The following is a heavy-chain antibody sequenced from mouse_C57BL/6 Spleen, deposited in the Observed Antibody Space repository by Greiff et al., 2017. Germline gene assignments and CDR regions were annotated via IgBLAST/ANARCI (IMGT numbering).Heavy chain of an antibody. Sequence: VQLQQSGAELARPGASVKLSCKASGYTFTSYCISWVKQSTGQGLEWIGEIYPRSGNTYYNEKFKGKATRTADKSSSTAYMELRSLTSEDSAVYYCARSTTVVAAPDYWGQGTTLTVSS. V-gene: IGHV1-81*01. D-gene: IGHD1-1*01. J-gene: IGHJ2*01. CDR1: GYTFTSYC. CDR2: IYPRSGNT. CDR3: ARSTTVVAAPDY.